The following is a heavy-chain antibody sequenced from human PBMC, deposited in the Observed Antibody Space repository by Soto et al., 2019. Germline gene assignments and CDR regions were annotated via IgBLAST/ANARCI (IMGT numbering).Heavy chain of an antibody. CDR2: IDPSDSYT. Sequence: PGESLKISCKGSGYSFTSYWISWVRQMPGKGLEWMGRIDPSDSYTNYSPSFQGHVTISADKSISTAYLQWSSLKASDTAMYYCARQGVAARPYYYYYGMDVWGQGTTVTVS. V-gene: IGHV5-10-1*01. D-gene: IGHD6-6*01. CDR3: ARQGVAARPYYYYYGMDV. CDR1: GYSFTSYW. J-gene: IGHJ6*02.